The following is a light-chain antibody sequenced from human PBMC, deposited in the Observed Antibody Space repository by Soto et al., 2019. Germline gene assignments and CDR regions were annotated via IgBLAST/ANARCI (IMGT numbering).Light chain of an antibody. V-gene: IGLV2-14*01. J-gene: IGLJ3*02. CDR3: SSSTSSSTRV. Sequence: QSALTQPASVSGSPGQSITISCTGTSSDVGGYNYVSWYQQHPGKAPKLMIYEVSNRPSGVSNRFSGSKSGNTASLTISGLQAGDGADYYCSSSTSSSTRVFGGGTKLPVL. CDR2: EVS. CDR1: SSDVGGYNY.